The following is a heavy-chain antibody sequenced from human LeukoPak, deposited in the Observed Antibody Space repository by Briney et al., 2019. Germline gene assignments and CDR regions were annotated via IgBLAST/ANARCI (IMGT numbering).Heavy chain of an antibody. CDR1: GFTFSSYG. V-gene: IGHV3-33*01. D-gene: IGHD3-22*01. CDR3: VPEYYDSSGYSQFDY. CDR2: IWYDGSNK. Sequence: GGSLRLSCAASGFTFSSYGMHWVRQAPGKGLEWVAVIWYDGSNKYYADSVKGRFTISRDNSKNTLYLQTNSLRAEDTAVYYCVPEYYDSSGYSQFDYWGQGTLVTVSS. J-gene: IGHJ4*02.